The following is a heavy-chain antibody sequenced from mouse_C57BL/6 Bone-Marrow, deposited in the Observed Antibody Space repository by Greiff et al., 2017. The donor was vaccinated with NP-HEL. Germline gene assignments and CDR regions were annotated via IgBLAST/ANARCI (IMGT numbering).Heavy chain of an antibody. CDR1: EYDFPSHD. CDR2: INSDGGST. V-gene: IGHV5-2*01. CDR3: ARHDYDGYFDV. J-gene: IGHJ1*03. Sequence: VQGVESGGGLVQPGESLKLSCESNEYDFPSHDMSWVRKTPEKRLELVAAINSDGGSTYYPDTMERRYIISRDNTKKTLYLPMSSLRSEDTALYYCARHDYDGYFDVWGTGTTVTVSS. D-gene: IGHD2-4*01.